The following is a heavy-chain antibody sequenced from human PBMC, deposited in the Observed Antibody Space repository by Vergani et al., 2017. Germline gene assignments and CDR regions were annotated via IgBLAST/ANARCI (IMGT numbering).Heavy chain of an antibody. CDR1: GGSISSGDHC. V-gene: IGHV4-31*11. CDR2: IFYSGTT. CDR3: ARVDTQVPATSHFYYMDV. D-gene: IGHD2-15*01. Sequence: QVQLQESGPGVVKPSQTLSLTCAVSGGSISSGDHCWTWIRQRPGKGLEWIGYIFYSGTTYDNPSLRSRLTSSVDTSQNQFSLKLTSVTAADTAVYYCARVDTQVPATSHFYYMDVWGKGTTVVVSS. J-gene: IGHJ6*03.